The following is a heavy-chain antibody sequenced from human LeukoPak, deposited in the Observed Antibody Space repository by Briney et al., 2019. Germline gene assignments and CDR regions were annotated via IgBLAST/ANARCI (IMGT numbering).Heavy chain of an antibody. CDR3: TRDLYGDFFFFDY. CDR1: GFTFGDYA. Sequence: PGGSLRLSCTASGFTFGDYAMSWFRQAPGKGLEWVGFIRSKAYGGPTEYAASMKGRFAISRDDSKSIAYLQMNSLKTEDTAVYYCTRDLYGDFFFFDYWGQGTLVTVSS. V-gene: IGHV3-49*03. J-gene: IGHJ4*02. D-gene: IGHD4-17*01. CDR2: IRSKAYGGPT.